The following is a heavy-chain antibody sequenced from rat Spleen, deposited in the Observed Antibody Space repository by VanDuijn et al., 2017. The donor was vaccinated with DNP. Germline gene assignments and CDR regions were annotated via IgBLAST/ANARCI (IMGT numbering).Heavy chain of an antibody. CDR2: IIFDGSTT. Sequence: EVQLVESGGGLVQPGRSLKLSCIASGFTFSDYAMAWVRQAPKKGLEWVATIIFDGSTTYYRDSVKGRFTISRDNAQNTLYLQMNSLRSEDTATYYCARHRTIMPYYYSMDAWGQGASVTVSS. D-gene: IGHD1-12*01. CDR3: ARHRTIMPYYYSMDA. J-gene: IGHJ4*01. CDR1: GFTFSDYA. V-gene: IGHV5-7*01.